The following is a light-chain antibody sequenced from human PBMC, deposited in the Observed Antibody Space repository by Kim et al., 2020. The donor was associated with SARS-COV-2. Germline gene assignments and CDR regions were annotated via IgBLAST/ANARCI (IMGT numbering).Light chain of an antibody. J-gene: IGLJ2*01. V-gene: IGLV3-21*01. CDR1: NIGSKS. CDR3: QVWDSDSDHVV. CDR2: YDN. Sequence: APGKTAMITCVGDNIGSKSVPWYQQKSGQVPILVIYYDNIRPSGIPERISGSNSGSTATLTITRVEGGDEADFYCQVWDSDSDHVVFGGGTQLTVL.